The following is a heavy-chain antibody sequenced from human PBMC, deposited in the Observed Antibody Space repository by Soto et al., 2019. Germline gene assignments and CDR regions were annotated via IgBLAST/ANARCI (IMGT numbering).Heavy chain of an antibody. J-gene: IGHJ6*02. Sequence: QVQLVQSGPEVKKTGTSVKVSCTAYGGTFSSRAIRWVRQAPGQGLEWMGGIIPVIGRVNYAERFQDRVTINADESTGTVYMELSSLRSEDTALYYCANSRGGTFLGYHGMDIWGQGTTVSVSS. D-gene: IGHD3-16*01. CDR3: ANSRGGTFLGYHGMDI. V-gene: IGHV1-69*01. CDR2: IIPVIGRV. CDR1: GGTFSSRA.